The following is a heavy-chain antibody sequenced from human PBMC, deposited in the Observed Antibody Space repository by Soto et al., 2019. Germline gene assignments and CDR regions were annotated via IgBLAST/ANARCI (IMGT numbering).Heavy chain of an antibody. J-gene: IGHJ4*02. CDR3: ARRDFWSGYSLDY. D-gene: IGHD3-3*01. Sequence: SETLSLTCTVSGGSISSYYWSWIRQPPGKGLEWIGYIYYSGSTNYNPSLKRRVTISVDTSKNQFSLKLGSVTAADTAVYYCARRDFWSGYSLDYWGQGTLVTVSS. V-gene: IGHV4-59*08. CDR1: GGSISSYY. CDR2: IYYSGST.